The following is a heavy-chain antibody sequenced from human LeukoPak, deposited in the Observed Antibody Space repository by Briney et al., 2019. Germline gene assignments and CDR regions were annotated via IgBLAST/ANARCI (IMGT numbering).Heavy chain of an antibody. CDR3: ARGLTVRFLEWLLLDY. Sequence: SETLSLTCTVSGGSISRHYWSWIRQPPGKGLEWIGHIYYSGSTNYNPSLKSRVTISVDTSKNQFSLKLSSVTAADTAVYYCARGLTVRFLEWLLLDYWGQGTLVTVSS. J-gene: IGHJ4*02. CDR1: GGSISRHY. V-gene: IGHV4-59*11. D-gene: IGHD3-3*01. CDR2: IYYSGST.